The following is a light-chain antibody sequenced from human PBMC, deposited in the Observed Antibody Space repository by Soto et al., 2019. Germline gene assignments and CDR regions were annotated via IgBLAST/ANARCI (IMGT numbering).Light chain of an antibody. V-gene: IGLV1-40*01. Sequence: QLVLTQPPSVSGAPGQRVTISCTGSSSNIGAGYDVHWYQQLPGTAPKLLMYGSSNRPSGVPDRFSGSKSGTSASLAITGLQAEDEADYYCQSFDSSLSASVFGGGTKLTVL. J-gene: IGLJ3*02. CDR3: QSFDSSLSASV. CDR1: SSNIGAGYD. CDR2: GSS.